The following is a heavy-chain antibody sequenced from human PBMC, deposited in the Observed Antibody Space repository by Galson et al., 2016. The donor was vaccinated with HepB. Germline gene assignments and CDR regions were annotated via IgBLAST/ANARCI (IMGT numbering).Heavy chain of an antibody. CDR1: GFTFSDYY. CDR3: ARDLWFGDGYYFDF. CDR2: ISGSDDAV. D-gene: IGHD3-10*01. V-gene: IGHV3-11*04. Sequence: SLRLSCAASGFTFSDYYMSWIRQAPGMGPEWVSYISGSDDAVHYADSVKGRFTVSRDNTKKSLYLHMNSLRGDDTAVYYCARDLWFGDGYYFDFWGQGTLVTVSS. J-gene: IGHJ4*02.